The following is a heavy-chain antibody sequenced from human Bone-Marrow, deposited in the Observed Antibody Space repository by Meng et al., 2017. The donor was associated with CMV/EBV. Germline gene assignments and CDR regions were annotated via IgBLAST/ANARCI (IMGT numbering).Heavy chain of an antibody. Sequence: SGPTLVKPTETLTLTCTVSGFSLSNPRMGVSWIRQPPGKALEWRAHNFSNDEKSYSTALKSRLTISKDTSKSQVVLTMTNMDPVDTATDYWARKPVYCSSTSCFSPYAFDIWGQGTMVTVSS. J-gene: IGHJ3*02. V-gene: IGHV2-26*01. D-gene: IGHD2-2*01. CDR1: GFSLSNPRMG. CDR2: NFSNDEK. CDR3: ARKPVYCSSTSCFSPYAFDI.